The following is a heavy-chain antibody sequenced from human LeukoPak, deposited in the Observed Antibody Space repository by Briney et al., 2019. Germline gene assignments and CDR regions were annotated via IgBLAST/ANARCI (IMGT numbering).Heavy chain of an antibody. CDR3: GRGRGNSGSFDVFDI. Sequence: GGSLRLSCEASGFTFSSYSMNWVRQAPGKGLEWVSSISTSSIYIYYADSVKGRLTISRDNAKNSLYLQMSSLRAEDTAVYYCGRGRGNSGSFDVFDIWGQGTMVTVSS. V-gene: IGHV3-21*01. CDR1: GFTFSSYS. J-gene: IGHJ3*02. D-gene: IGHD1-26*01. CDR2: ISTSSIYI.